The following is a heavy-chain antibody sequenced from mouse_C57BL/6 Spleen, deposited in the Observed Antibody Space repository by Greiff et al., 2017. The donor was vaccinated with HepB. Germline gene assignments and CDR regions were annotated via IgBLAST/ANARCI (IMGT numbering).Heavy chain of an antibody. CDR1: GYSFTGYF. D-gene: IGHD2-2*01. Sequence: EVQLQQSGPELVKPGDSVKISCKASGYSFTGYFMNWVMQSHGKSLEWIGRINPYNGDTFYNQKFKGKATLTVDKSSSTAHMELRSLTSEDSAVYYCAREYYGYESPCAYWGQGTLVTVSA. CDR2: INPYNGDT. V-gene: IGHV1-20*01. CDR3: AREYYGYESPCAY. J-gene: IGHJ3*01.